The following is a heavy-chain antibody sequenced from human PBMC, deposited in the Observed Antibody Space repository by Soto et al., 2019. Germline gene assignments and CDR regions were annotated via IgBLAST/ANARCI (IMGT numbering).Heavy chain of an antibody. CDR1: GGSISSGGYS. V-gene: IGHV4-61*08. CDR3: AREGYNFGPFDY. CDR2: IYYSGST. Sequence: SETLSLTCAVSGGSISSGGYSWSWIRQPPGKGLEWIAYIYYSGSTNYNPSLKSRVTISIDTSKNQFSLKFNSVTAADTAVYYCAREGYNFGPFDYWGQGALVTVS. J-gene: IGHJ4*02. D-gene: IGHD5-18*01.